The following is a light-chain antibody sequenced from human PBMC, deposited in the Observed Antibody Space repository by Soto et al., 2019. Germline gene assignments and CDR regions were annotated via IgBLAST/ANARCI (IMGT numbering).Light chain of an antibody. CDR3: MHGLQTPWT. V-gene: IGKV2-28*01. Sequence: DIVMTQSPLSLPVTPGEPASISCRSRQSLLHSNGYNFLDWYLQKPGQSPQLPIYLGSKRASGGPDRFSGRVSGTDFTLRISRGEAEDVGFYNCMHGLQTPWTFGQGNKVEIK. J-gene: IGKJ1*01. CDR1: QSLLHSNGYNF. CDR2: LGS.